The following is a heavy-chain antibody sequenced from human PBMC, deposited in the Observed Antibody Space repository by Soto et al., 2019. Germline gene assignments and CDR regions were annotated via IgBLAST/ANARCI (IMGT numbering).Heavy chain of an antibody. Sequence: GGSQRLSCAASGFTFSGSAMHWVRQASVKGLEWVGRIRSKANSYATAYAASVKGRFTISRDDSENTAYLQMNSLKTEDTAVYYCTRLRLDSLFQHWGQGTLVTVHS. CDR3: TRLRLDSLFQH. CDR2: IRSKANSYAT. D-gene: IGHD3-9*01. J-gene: IGHJ1*01. CDR1: GFTFSGSA. V-gene: IGHV3-73*01.